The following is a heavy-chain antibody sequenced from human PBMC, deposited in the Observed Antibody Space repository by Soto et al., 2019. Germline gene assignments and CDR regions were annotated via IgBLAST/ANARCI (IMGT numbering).Heavy chain of an antibody. CDR2: IYYCGST. CDR3: AGEGTWSGYYYYGMDV. J-gene: IGHJ6*02. D-gene: IGHD1-1*01. Sequence: SSETLSLTCTASGDSISSYYWSWIRQPPGKGLAWIGYIYYCGSTNYNPSLQSRVTISVDTSKNQLSLKLSAVAAADTAVYYCAGEGTWSGYYYYGMDVWGQGTTVTVSS. V-gene: IGHV4-59*08. CDR1: GDSISSYY.